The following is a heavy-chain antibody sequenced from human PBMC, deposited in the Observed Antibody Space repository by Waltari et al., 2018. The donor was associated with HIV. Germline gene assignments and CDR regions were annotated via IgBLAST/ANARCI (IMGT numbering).Heavy chain of an antibody. CDR2: FDPENGET. Sequence: QVQLEQSGAEVKKPGASVKVSCKVSGYTLTELSMHWVRQAPGEGLEWMGGFDPENGETIYAQKFQGRVTMTEDTSTDTAYMELSSLRSDDTAVYYCATVPMLREGVTAGVLDYWGQGTLVTVSS. CDR1: GYTLTELS. V-gene: IGHV1-24*01. D-gene: IGHD3-10*01. J-gene: IGHJ4*02. CDR3: ATVPMLREGVTAGVLDY.